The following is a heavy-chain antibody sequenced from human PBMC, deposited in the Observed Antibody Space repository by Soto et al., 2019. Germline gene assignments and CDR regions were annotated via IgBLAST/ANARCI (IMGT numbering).Heavy chain of an antibody. Sequence: GSSYYNPSLKSRVTISVDTSENHFSLKLTSVTAADTAVYYCSRHLLTTVTTAFDSWGQGALVTVSS. CDR3: SRHLLTTVTTAFDS. V-gene: IGHV4-39*01. D-gene: IGHD4-17*01. CDR2: GSS. J-gene: IGHJ4*02.